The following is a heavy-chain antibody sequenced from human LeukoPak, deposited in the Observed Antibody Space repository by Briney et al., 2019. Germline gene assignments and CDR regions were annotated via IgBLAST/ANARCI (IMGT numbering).Heavy chain of an antibody. CDR3: AIFDWGSSPN. Sequence: PGGSLRLSCAASGFTVRGSSLHGVPQASGKGLERVGRVRSKADYYATAYSASVRGRFTVSRDDSTNTAYLQMNSLKPEDTAIYCCAIFDWGSSPNWGQGSRVTVSS. D-gene: IGHD3-9*01. J-gene: IGHJ4*02. CDR2: VRSKADYYAT. CDR1: GFTVRGSS. V-gene: IGHV3-73*01.